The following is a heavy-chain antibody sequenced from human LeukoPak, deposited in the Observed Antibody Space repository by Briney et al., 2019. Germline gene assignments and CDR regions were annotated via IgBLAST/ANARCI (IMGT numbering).Heavy chain of an antibody. CDR3: ARDLDAYVVLTAYDTFDI. Sequence: GGSLRLSCEGSGFTFSNYWMTWVRQAPEKGLEWVANVKPSGSEKHYADSVEGRFTISRDNAKNSLYLQMNSLRAEDTAVYYCARDLDAYVVLTAYDTFDIWGQGTMVTVSS. CDR2: VKPSGSEK. D-gene: IGHD2-21*02. J-gene: IGHJ3*02. CDR1: GFTFSNYW. V-gene: IGHV3-7*01.